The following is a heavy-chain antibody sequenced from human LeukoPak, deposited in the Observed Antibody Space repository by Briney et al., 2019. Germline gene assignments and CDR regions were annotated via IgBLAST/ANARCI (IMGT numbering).Heavy chain of an antibody. V-gene: IGHV4-39*07. D-gene: IGHD2-15*01. Sequence: SETLSLTCTVSGGSISSSSYYWGWIRQPPGKGLEWIGSIYYSGSTYYNPSLKSRVTISVDTSKNQFSLKLSSVTAADTAVYYCARGRYCSGGSCYDLYYYYGMDVWGQGTTVTVSS. J-gene: IGHJ6*02. CDR3: ARGRYCSGGSCYDLYYYYGMDV. CDR1: GGSISSSSYY. CDR2: IYYSGST.